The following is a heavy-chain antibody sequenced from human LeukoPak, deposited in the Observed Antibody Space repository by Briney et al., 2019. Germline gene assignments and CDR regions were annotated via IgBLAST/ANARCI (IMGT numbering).Heavy chain of an antibody. CDR3: AGSSHQRNWFDP. Sequence: ASVKVSCKASGYTFTSYYIHWVRQAPGQGLEWMGIINSSGGFTSYIQKFQGRVTMTRDTSTSTVYMELSSLRSEDTAVYYCAGSSHQRNWFDPWGQGTLVIVSS. J-gene: IGHJ5*02. D-gene: IGHD1-26*01. V-gene: IGHV1-46*01. CDR1: GYTFTSYY. CDR2: INSSGGFT.